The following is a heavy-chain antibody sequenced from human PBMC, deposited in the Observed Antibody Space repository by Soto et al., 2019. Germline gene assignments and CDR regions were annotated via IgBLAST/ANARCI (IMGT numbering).Heavy chain of an antibody. CDR3: ARRGLVGATTFDY. CDR2: IHYGGNA. V-gene: IGHV4-39*01. Sequence: PSETLSLTCTVSGGSINTNNLFWAWVRQPPGKGLEWIASIHYGGNAYYSPSLTARATISRDTSKNRVSLELRSVTAADTAVYYCARRGLVGATTFDYWGQGTLVTVSS. J-gene: IGHJ4*02. D-gene: IGHD1-26*01. CDR1: GGSINTNNLF.